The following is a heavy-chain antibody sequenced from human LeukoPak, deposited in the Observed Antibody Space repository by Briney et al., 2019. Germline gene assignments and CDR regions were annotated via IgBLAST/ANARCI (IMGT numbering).Heavy chain of an antibody. CDR1: GYTFTSYA. J-gene: IGHJ4*02. CDR2: INTDSGNP. Sequence: GASVKVSCKASGYTFTSYAMNWVRQAPGQGLEWMGWINTDSGNPTYAQGFTGRFVFSLDRAVTTAYLQISYLKPEDTAVYYCARVGGYCSDGNCYPKYWGQGTLVTVSS. V-gene: IGHV7-4-1*02. D-gene: IGHD2-15*01. CDR3: ARVGGYCSDGNCYPKY.